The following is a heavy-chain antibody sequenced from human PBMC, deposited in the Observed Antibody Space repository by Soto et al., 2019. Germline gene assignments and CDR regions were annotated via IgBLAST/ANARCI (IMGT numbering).Heavy chain of an antibody. CDR1: GFTFSSYG. Sequence: GGSLRLSCAASGFTFSSYGMHWVRQAPGKGXEWVAVISYDGSNKYYADSVKGRFTISRDNSKNTLYLQMNSLRAEDTAVYYCAKDLRDYDFWNALLYYGMDVWGQGTTVTVSS. J-gene: IGHJ6*02. CDR2: ISYDGSNK. V-gene: IGHV3-30*18. D-gene: IGHD3-3*01. CDR3: AKDLRDYDFWNALLYYGMDV.